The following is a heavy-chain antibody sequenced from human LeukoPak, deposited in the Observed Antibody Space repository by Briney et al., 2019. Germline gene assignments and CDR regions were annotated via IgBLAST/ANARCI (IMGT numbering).Heavy chain of an antibody. CDR1: GGSISSGGYY. V-gene: IGHV4-31*03. Sequence: TLSLTCTVSGGSISSGGYYWSWIRQHPGKGLEWIGYIYYSGSTYYNPSLKSRVTISVDTSKNQFSLKLSSVTAADTAVYYCARGVVPAAQNYYFDYWGQGTLVTVSS. CDR3: ARGVVPAAQNYYFDY. D-gene: IGHD2-2*01. J-gene: IGHJ4*02. CDR2: IYYSGST.